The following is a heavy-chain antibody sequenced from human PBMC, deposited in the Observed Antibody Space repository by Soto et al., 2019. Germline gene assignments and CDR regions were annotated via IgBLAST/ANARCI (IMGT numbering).Heavy chain of an antibody. CDR2: ISSSSSTI. J-gene: IGHJ4*02. CDR1: GFTLSSYT. V-gene: IGHV3-48*02. D-gene: IGHD1-20*01. CDR3: ARENNWNLYYYDY. Sequence: EVQLVESGGGLVQPGGSLRLSCAASGFTLSSYTMNWVRQAPGKGLEWVSYISSSSSTIYYADSVKGRFTISRDNAKNSLYLQMNSLRDEDTAVYYCARENNWNLYYYDYWGQGTLVTVSS.